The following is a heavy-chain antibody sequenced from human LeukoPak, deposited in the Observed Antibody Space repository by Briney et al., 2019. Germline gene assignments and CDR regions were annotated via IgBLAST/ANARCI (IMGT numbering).Heavy chain of an antibody. CDR1: GYTFTSYY. CDR3: ARDATRGESDDAFDI. D-gene: IGHD3-10*01. V-gene: IGHV1-46*01. J-gene: IGHJ3*02. Sequence: ASVKVSCKASGYTFTSYYMHWVRQAPGQGLEWMGIINPSGGSTSYAQKFQGRVTMTRDTSTSTVYMELSSLRSEDTAVYYCARDATRGESDDAFDIWGQGTMVTVSS. CDR2: INPSGGST.